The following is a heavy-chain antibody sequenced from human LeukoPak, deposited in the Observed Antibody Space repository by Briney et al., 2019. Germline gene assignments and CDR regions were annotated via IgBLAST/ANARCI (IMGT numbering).Heavy chain of an antibody. CDR2: ISSSSSTI. Sequence: GGSLRLSCAASGFTFSSYSMNWVRQAPGKGLEWVSYISSSSSTIYYADSVKGRFTISRDNSKNTLYLQMNSLRAEDTAVYYCAKVAKYCSSTSCLKGFDYWGQGTLVTVSS. CDR1: GFTFSSYS. CDR3: AKVAKYCSSTSCLKGFDY. J-gene: IGHJ4*02. D-gene: IGHD2-2*01. V-gene: IGHV3-48*01.